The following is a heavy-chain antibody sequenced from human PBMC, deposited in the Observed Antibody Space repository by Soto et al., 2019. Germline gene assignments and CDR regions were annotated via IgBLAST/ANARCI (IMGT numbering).Heavy chain of an antibody. CDR2: INSDGSNI. D-gene: IGHD5-12*01. CDR1: GFSFSTW. V-gene: IGHV3-74*01. Sequence: EVQLVESGGGVVQPGGSLRLSCAASGFSFSTWMHWVLQAPGKGLVWLSRINSDGSNINYEVAVKGRFSVYRDNVKNTLYLQINSLTAEDTAVYSCTRGASGYGNFDYRGQGVLLTVSS. CDR3: TRGASGYGNFDY. J-gene: IGHJ4*02.